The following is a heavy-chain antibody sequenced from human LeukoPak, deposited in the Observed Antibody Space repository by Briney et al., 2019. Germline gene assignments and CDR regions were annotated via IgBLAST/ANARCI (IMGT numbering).Heavy chain of an antibody. D-gene: IGHD3-10*01. Sequence: GASVKVSCQASGYTFSGYYMHWVRQAPGQGLEWMGWINSNSGGTNYVQKFQGRVTMTRDTSISTAYMELSRLRFDDTAVYYCARDSYGSGAAYWGQGTLVTVSS. J-gene: IGHJ4*02. CDR2: INSNSGGT. V-gene: IGHV1-2*02. CDR3: ARDSYGSGAAY. CDR1: GYTFSGYY.